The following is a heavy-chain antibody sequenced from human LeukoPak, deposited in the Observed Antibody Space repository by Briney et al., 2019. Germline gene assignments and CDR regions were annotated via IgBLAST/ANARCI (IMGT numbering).Heavy chain of an antibody. Sequence: SETLSLTCTVSGGSISTSNYYWGWIRQPPGKGLEWIGTIHYSGNTYYNPSLKSRLTISVDTSKSQFSLKLSSVTAADTAVYYCARGSGSYLRYFDYWGQGTLVTVSS. CDR1: GGSISTSNYY. CDR3: ARGSGSYLRYFDY. D-gene: IGHD1-26*01. J-gene: IGHJ4*02. CDR2: IHYSGNT. V-gene: IGHV4-39*07.